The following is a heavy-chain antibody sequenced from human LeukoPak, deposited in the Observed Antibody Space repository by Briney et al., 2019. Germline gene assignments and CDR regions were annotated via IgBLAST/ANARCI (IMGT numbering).Heavy chain of an antibody. Sequence: ASVKVSCKTSGYIFRDYYLHWLRPAPGHGLEGMGWINPHSGVTKYAQKFPGRVPVTRDTSVSSASMEVTSLRSADTAVYYCARGQQWLEAFEHWGQGTLVTVSS. CDR2: INPHSGVT. CDR1: GYIFRDYY. J-gene: IGHJ4*02. V-gene: IGHV1-2*02. CDR3: ARGQQWLEAFEH. D-gene: IGHD6-19*01.